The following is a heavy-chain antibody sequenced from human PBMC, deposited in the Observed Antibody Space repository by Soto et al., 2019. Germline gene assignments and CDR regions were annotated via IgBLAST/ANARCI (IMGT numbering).Heavy chain of an antibody. Sequence: PGGSLRLSCAASGFTFSSYAMSWVRQAPGKGLEWVSAISGSGGSTYYADSVKGRFTISRDNSKNTLYLQMNSLRAEDTAVYYCANPGDIVLVPAAMPRSYYYGMDVWGQGTTVTVSS. V-gene: IGHV3-23*01. CDR2: ISGSGGST. CDR1: GFTFSSYA. J-gene: IGHJ6*02. D-gene: IGHD2-2*01. CDR3: ANPGDIVLVPAAMPRSYYYGMDV.